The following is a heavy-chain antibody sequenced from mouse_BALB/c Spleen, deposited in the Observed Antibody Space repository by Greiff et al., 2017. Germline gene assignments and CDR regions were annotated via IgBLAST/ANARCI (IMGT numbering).Heavy chain of an antibody. D-gene: IGHD2-2*01. V-gene: IGHV14-3*02. J-gene: IGHJ4*01. CDR3: ARAYGYDDYAMDY. CDR2: IDPANGNT. Sequence: VQLKQSGAELVKPGASVKLSCTASGFNIKDTYMHWVKQRPEQGLEWIGRIDPANGNTKYDPKFQGKATITADTSSNTAYLQLSSLTSEDTAVYYCARAYGYDDYAMDYWGQGTSVTVSS. CDR1: GFNIKDTY.